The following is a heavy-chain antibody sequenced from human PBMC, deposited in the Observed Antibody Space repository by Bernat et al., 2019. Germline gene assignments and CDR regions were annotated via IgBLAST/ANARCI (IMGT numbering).Heavy chain of an antibody. V-gene: IGHV4-30-4*01. CDR2: IYYSGST. CDR3: ARVFLPGYSSRWYPLEGNALFGEYFQH. CDR1: GGSISSGDYY. D-gene: IGHD6-13*01. Sequence: QVQLQESGPGLVKPSQTLSLTCTVSGGSISSGDYYWSWIRQPPGKGLEWIGYIYYSGSTYYNPSLKSRVTISVDTSKNQFSLKLSSVTAADTAVYYCARVFLPGYSSRWYPLEGNALFGEYFQHWGQGTLVTVSS. J-gene: IGHJ1*01.